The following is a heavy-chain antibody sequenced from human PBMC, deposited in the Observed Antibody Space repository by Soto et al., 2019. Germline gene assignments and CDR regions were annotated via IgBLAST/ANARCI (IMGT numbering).Heavy chain of an antibody. Sequence: EVHLLESGGGLVQPGGSLRLSCAASGFSFSSYAMSWVRQAPGEGLEWVSAISSSGTSTFYADSVRGRFTISRDTSRKTLNLEMNTLRAEDTAFYYCAKESEGANYDFWSGYSFDSWGQGTLVTVAS. J-gene: IGHJ4*02. CDR3: AKESEGANYDFWSGYSFDS. V-gene: IGHV3-23*01. CDR2: ISSSGTST. CDR1: GFSFSSYA. D-gene: IGHD3-3*01.